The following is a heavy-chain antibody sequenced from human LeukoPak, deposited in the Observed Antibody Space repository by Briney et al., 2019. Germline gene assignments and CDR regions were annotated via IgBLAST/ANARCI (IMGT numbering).Heavy chain of an antibody. V-gene: IGHV1-18*01. CDR2: SSAYNGNT. CDR1: GYTFTSYG. J-gene: IGHJ4*02. Sequence: ASVKVSCKASGYTFTSYGIRCLRQAPGQWLELMGWSSAYNGNTNYAQKLQGRVTMTTDTSTSTAYMELRSLRSVDTAVYYCARPHDSSGYYYLDYWGQGTLVTVSS. D-gene: IGHD3-22*01. CDR3: ARPHDSSGYYYLDY.